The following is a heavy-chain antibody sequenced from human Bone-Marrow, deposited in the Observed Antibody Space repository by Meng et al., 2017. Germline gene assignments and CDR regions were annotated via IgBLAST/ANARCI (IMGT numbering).Heavy chain of an antibody. J-gene: IGHJ4*02. CDR3: GGVRGVDRGAQY. D-gene: IGHD3-10*01. Sequence: GESLKISCDVSGLTFSTSAFNWVRRAPGKGLEYVASITGSETPTTLAFHADSVRGRFTISRDDSRSSLYLQKNNLRVDDTAVYYCGGVRGVDRGAQYWGQGVPVTVSS. CDR1: GLTFSTSA. V-gene: IGHV3-23*01. CDR2: ITGSETPTTLA.